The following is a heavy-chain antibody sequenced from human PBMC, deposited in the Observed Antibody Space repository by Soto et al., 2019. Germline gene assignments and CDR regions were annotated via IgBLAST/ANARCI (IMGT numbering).Heavy chain of an antibody. CDR1: GFTFSSHS. CDR2: ISGRDGTT. Sequence: EGSLRLSCAASGFTFSSHSMSWVRQAPGKGLEWVSSISGRDGTTYYADSVEGRFTISRDNSKNTLYLQMHSLRAEDTAVYYWAKKGVWYYYDSTDYYKLDYWGQGT. V-gene: IGHV3-23*01. CDR3: AKKGVWYYYDSTDYYKLDY. D-gene: IGHD3-22*01. J-gene: IGHJ4*02.